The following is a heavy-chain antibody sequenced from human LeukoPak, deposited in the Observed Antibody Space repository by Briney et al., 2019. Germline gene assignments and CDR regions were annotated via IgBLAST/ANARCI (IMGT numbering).Heavy chain of an antibody. CDR2: INPDGGGI. CDR3: ARDERYDSSGYPFDY. J-gene: IGHJ4*02. Sequence: ASVKVSCKASGYTFTGYYLHWVRQAPGQGLEWMGWINPDGGGINYAQKFQGRVTMTRDTSISTAYMDLSRLRSDDTAVYYCARDERYDSSGYPFDYWGQGTLVTVSS. D-gene: IGHD3-22*01. CDR1: GYTFTGYY. V-gene: IGHV1-2*02.